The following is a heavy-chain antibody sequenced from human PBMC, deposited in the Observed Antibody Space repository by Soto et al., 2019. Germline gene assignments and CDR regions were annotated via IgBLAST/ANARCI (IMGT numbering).Heavy chain of an antibody. CDR3: ARDGRIPRGYYYGSGSYYIRYGMDV. J-gene: IGHJ6*02. Sequence: ASVKVSWKASGYTFTGYYMHWVRQAPGQGLEWMGWINPNSGGTNYAQKFQGRVTMTRDTSISTAHMELSRLRSDDTAVYYCARDGRIPRGYYYGSGSYYIRYGMDVWGQGTTVTVSS. CDR1: GYTFTGYY. V-gene: IGHV1-2*02. CDR2: INPNSGGT. D-gene: IGHD3-10*01.